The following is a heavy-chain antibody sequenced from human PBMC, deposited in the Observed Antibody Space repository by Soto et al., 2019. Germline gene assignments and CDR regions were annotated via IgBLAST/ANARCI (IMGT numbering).Heavy chain of an antibody. CDR3: ARVDVYVTPSPQDV. D-gene: IGHD3-16*01. V-gene: IGHV1-18*01. CDR2: INTYNGNT. J-gene: IGHJ6*02. CDR1: GYTFTRYG. Sequence: QVQLVQSGAEVKNPGASVKVSCKASGYTFTRYGIGWARQAPGQGLEWMGWINTYNGNTNYAQNVQARVTLTTDTSPSTAYMELRRLRSNDPAIYYCARVDVYVTPSPQDVWGQGTTVIVSS.